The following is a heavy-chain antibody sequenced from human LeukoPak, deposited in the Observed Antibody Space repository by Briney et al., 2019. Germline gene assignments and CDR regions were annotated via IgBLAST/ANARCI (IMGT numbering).Heavy chain of an antibody. CDR3: ARRNFDL. Sequence: GGSLRLSCAASGFTLSGYWMHWVRQAPGRGLEWVANINQDGSQTYYVGSVKGRFTISRDNAKNSLYLQMNSLRVEDTAVYYCARRNFDLWGRGTLVSVSS. J-gene: IGHJ2*01. CDR1: GFTLSGYW. CDR2: INQDGSQT. V-gene: IGHV3-7*01.